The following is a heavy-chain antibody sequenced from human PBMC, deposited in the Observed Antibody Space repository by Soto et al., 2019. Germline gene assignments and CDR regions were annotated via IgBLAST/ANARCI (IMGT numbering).Heavy chain of an antibody. CDR3: ARDRRYDSSGYYEGDAFDI. J-gene: IGHJ3*02. V-gene: IGHV3-21*01. D-gene: IGHD3-22*01. CDR2: ISSSSSYI. CDR1: GFTFSSYS. Sequence: GGSLRLSCAASGFTFSSYSMNWVRQAPGKGLEWVSSISSSSSYIYYADSVKGRFTISRDNAKNSLYLQMNSLRAEDTAVYYCARDRRYDSSGYYEGDAFDIWGQGTMVTVSS.